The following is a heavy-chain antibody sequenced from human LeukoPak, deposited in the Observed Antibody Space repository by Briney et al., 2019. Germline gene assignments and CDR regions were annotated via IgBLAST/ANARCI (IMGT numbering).Heavy chain of an antibody. D-gene: IGHD1-26*01. CDR2: TYYRSQWYT. CDR1: GDSVSSDSAG. CDR3: ARARSGSYPDY. Sequence: SQTLSHTCAISGDSVSSDSAGWNWIRQSPWRGLESLGRTYYRSQWYTDYAGSVQSRIIINPDTSKNQFSLQLNSVTPEDTAVYYCARARSGSYPDYWGQGTLVTVSS. J-gene: IGHJ4*02. V-gene: IGHV6-1*01.